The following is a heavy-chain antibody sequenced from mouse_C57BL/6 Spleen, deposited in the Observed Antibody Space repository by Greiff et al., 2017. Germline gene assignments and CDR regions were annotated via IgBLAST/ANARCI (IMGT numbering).Heavy chain of an antibody. Sequence: VQLKESGAELVRPGSSVKMSCKTSGYTFTSYGINWVKQRPGQGLEWIGYIYIGNGYTEYNEKFKGKATLTSDTSSSTAYMQLSSLTSEDSAIYFCARSYYGSSYDWYFDVWGTGTTVTVSS. CDR1: GYTFTSYG. CDR3: ARSYYGSSYDWYFDV. CDR2: IYIGNGYT. D-gene: IGHD1-1*01. V-gene: IGHV1-58*01. J-gene: IGHJ1*03.